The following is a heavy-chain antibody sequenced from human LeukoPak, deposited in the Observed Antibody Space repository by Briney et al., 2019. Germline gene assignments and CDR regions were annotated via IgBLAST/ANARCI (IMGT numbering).Heavy chain of an antibody. CDR2: ITSAGSDI. Sequence: GGSLRLSSPLSASIFSAFSIHWVRQAPGKGLEWISFITSAGSDIDYADSVKGRFTISRDNANNTLFLQMENLRVEDTAVYYCARLIIYGGRDYWGQGTLVTVSS. CDR3: ARLIIYGGRDY. CDR1: ASIFSAFS. D-gene: IGHD4-23*01. J-gene: IGHJ4*02. V-gene: IGHV3-48*01.